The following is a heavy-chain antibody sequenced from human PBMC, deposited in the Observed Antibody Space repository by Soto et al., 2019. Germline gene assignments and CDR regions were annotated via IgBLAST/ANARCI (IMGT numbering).Heavy chain of an antibody. Sequence: SETLSLTCAVSGGSIISNSYYWGWIRQPPGQGLEWIASIFHSGSTYYNPSLKSRVTMSVDTSKNQFSLSLASVTAADTAVYYCARHTPAISISDHWGQGTLVTVS. CDR3: ARHTPAISISDH. CDR2: IFHSGST. CDR1: GGSIISNSYY. J-gene: IGHJ4*02. D-gene: IGHD2-15*01. V-gene: IGHV4-39*01.